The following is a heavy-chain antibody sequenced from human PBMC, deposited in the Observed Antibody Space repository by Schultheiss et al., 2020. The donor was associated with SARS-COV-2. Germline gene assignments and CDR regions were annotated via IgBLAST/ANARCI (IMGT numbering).Heavy chain of an antibody. D-gene: IGHD5-18*01. CDR3: ARMIQLGYYYYYGMDV. Sequence: SGPTLVKPTQTLTLTCTFSGFSLSTSGVGVGWIRQPPGKALECLALIYWNDDKRYSPSLKSRLTITKDTSKNQVVLTVTNVDPVDTATYYCARMIQLGYYYYYGMDVWGQGTTVTVSS. V-gene: IGHV2-5*01. J-gene: IGHJ6*02. CDR2: IYWNDDK. CDR1: GFSLSTSGVG.